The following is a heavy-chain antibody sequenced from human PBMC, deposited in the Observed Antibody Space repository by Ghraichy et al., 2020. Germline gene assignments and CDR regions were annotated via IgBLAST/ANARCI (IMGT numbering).Heavy chain of an antibody. Sequence: SCNVSGVSITRRSYYWGWIRQSPGKGLKWIGTVSNIGNTYYTPSLKNRVAISIDASKDQFFLRLSSVTAAETAVYYCARHRDYDLWSGYYGGDFDYGGQGTLVTVSS. D-gene: IGHD3-3*01. CDR1: GVSITRRSYY. V-gene: IGHV4-39*01. CDR3: ARHRDYDLWSGYYGGDFDY. CDR2: VSNIGNT. J-gene: IGHJ4*02.